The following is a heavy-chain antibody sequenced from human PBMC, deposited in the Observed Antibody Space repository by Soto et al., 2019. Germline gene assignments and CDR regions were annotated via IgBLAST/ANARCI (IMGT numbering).Heavy chain of an antibody. CDR3: AKDLGGLVYTFDH. Sequence: QVQLVESGGGVVQPGRSLRLSCAASGFTFSSYGMHWVRQAPGKGLEWVTVISNDGSNKYYADSVKGRFTISRDNSKNKLYLQLNSLRAEDTAVYYCAKDLGGLVYTFDHWGQGTLVTVSS. D-gene: IGHD6-19*01. CDR2: ISNDGSNK. V-gene: IGHV3-30*18. CDR1: GFTFSSYG. J-gene: IGHJ4*02.